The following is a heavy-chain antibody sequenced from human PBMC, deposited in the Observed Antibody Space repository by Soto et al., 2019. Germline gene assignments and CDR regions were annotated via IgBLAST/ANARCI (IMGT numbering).Heavy chain of an antibody. CDR2: INHSGST. CDR1: GGSFSGYY. D-gene: IGHD3-10*01. J-gene: IGHJ3*02. V-gene: IGHV4-34*01. CDR3: ASKFGELLADAFVI. Sequence: SETLSLTCAVYGGSFSGYYWSWIRQPPGKGLEWIGEINHSGSTNYNPSLKSRVTMSVDKSKNQFSLKMTSVTAADTGVYYCASKFGELLADAFVIWGQGTVVTVSS.